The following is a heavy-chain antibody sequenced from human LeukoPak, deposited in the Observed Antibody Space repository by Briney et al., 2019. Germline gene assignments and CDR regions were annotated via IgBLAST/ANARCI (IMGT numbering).Heavy chain of an antibody. J-gene: IGHJ4*02. CDR3: ARDLFGAAAGNGY. D-gene: IGHD6-13*01. CDR1: GFTFSSYW. Sequence: PGGSLRLSCAASGFTFSSYWMSWVRQAPGKGLEWVANIKQDGSEKYYVDSVKGRFTISRDNAKNSLYLQMNSLRAEDTAVYYCARDLFGAAAGNGYWGQGTLVTVSS. CDR2: IKQDGSEK. V-gene: IGHV3-7*01.